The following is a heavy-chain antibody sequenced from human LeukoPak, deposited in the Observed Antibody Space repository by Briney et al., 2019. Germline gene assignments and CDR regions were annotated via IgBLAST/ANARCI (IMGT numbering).Heavy chain of an antibody. CDR1: GFTFSSYW. Sequence: GGSLRLSCAASGFTFSSYWMSWVRQAPGKGLEWVANIKQDGSEKYYVDSVKGRFTISRDNAKNSLYLQMNSLRAEDTAVYYCARGYYYDSSGYYYPSYYFDYWGQGTLVTVSS. J-gene: IGHJ4*02. CDR3: ARGYYYDSSGYYYPSYYFDY. CDR2: IKQDGSEK. V-gene: IGHV3-7*01. D-gene: IGHD3-22*01.